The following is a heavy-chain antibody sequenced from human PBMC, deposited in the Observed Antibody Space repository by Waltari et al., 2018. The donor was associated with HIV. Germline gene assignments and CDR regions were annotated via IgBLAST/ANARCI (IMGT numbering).Heavy chain of an antibody. D-gene: IGHD3-3*01. Sequence: EVQLVESGGGLVKPGGSLRPCCAASGFTFSSYSRNWVRQGPGNGLQAVLSMSSSSSYIYYADSVKGRFTSSRDNAKNSLYLQMNSLRAEDTAVYYCARDSVRGGSYSGVEVSSYYYYYGMDVWGQGTTVTVSS. CDR1: GFTFSSYS. CDR3: ARDSVRGGSYSGVEVSSYYYYYGMDV. CDR2: MSSSSSYI. V-gene: IGHV3-21*01. J-gene: IGHJ6*02.